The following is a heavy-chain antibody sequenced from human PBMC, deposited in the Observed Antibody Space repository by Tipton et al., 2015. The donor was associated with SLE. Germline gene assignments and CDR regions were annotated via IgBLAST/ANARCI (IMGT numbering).Heavy chain of an antibody. CDR1: GDSISSSGYY. D-gene: IGHD6-13*01. CDR3: ARRSLSAVTK. CDR2: IYDNGNT. J-gene: IGHJ4*02. Sequence: TLSLTCTVSGDSISSSGYYWVWIRQSPGKGLEWVGSIYDNGNTYYNPSLKSRVTISVDTSKNHFSLKLSSVTAADTAVYFCARRSLSAVTKWGQGTLVTVSS. V-gene: IGHV4-39*02.